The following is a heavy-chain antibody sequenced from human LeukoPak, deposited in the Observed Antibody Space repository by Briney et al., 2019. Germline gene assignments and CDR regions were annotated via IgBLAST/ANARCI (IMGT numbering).Heavy chain of an antibody. J-gene: IGHJ2*01. CDR1: GGSISSYY. V-gene: IGHV4-59*01. CDR3: ARDAQYGIPADPYWYFDL. CDR2: IYYSGST. D-gene: IGHD2-2*01. Sequence: PSETLSLTCTVSGGSISSYYWSWIRQPPGKGLEWIGYIYYSGSTNYNPSLKSRVTISVDTSKNQFSLKLSSVTAADTAVYYCARDAQYGIPADPYWYFDLWGRGTLVTASS.